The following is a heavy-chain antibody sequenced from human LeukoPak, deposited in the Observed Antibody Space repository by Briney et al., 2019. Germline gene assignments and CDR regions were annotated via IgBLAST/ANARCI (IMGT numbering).Heavy chain of an antibody. D-gene: IGHD3-3*01. J-gene: IGHJ4*02. CDR1: GGSISSYY. V-gene: IGHV4-59*08. CDR3: AKNIRYLVFGVVTSYHFEY. Sequence: PSETLSLTCTVSGGSISSYYWSWIRQPPGKGLEWIGYIYYSGSTNYNPSLKSRVTISVDTSKNQFSLKLSSVTAADTAMYYCAKNIRYLVFGVVTSYHFEYWGQGNLVNVSS. CDR2: IYYSGST.